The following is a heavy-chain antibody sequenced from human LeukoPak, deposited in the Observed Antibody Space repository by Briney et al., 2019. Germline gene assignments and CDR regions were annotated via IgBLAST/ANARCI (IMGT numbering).Heavy chain of an antibody. J-gene: IGHJ6*02. V-gene: IGHV1-18*01. CDR2: ISAYNGNT. D-gene: IGHD2-15*01. Sequence: ASVKVSCKASGYTFTSYGISWMRQAPGQGLEWMGWISAYNGNTNYAQKLQGRVTMTTDTSTSTAYMELRSLRSDDTAVYYCARDSEGASTYYYYYGMDVWGQGTTVTVSS. CDR1: GYTFTSYG. CDR3: ARDSEGASTYYYYYGMDV.